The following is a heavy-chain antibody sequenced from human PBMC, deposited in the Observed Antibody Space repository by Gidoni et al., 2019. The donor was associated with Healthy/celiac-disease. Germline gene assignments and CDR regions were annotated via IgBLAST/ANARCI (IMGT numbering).Heavy chain of an antibody. J-gene: IGHJ5*02. V-gene: IGHV4-39*01. D-gene: IGHD1-20*01. Sequence: LQLQESGPGRVKPSEPLSRPCTVCGGSISSSSYYWGWSRQPPGKGLEWIGSIYYSGSTYSNPSLKSRVTISVDTSKNQFSLKLSSVTAADTAVYYCARHPITGKNWFDPWGQGTLVTVSS. CDR1: GGSISSSSYY. CDR2: IYYSGST. CDR3: ARHPITGKNWFDP.